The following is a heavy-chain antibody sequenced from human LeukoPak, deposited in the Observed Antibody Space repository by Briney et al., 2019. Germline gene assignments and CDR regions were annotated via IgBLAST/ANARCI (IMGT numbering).Heavy chain of an antibody. D-gene: IGHD1-26*01. CDR2: IYYRGST. CDR1: GGSISSGGYY. CDR3: ARVGSGSYHYYFDY. J-gene: IGHJ4*02. Sequence: PSETLSLTCTVSGGSISSGGYYWSWIRQHPGKGLEWIGYIYYRGSTYYNPSLKSRVTISVDTSKNQFSLKLGSVTAADTAVYYCARVGSGSYHYYFDYWGQGTLVTVSS. V-gene: IGHV4-31*03.